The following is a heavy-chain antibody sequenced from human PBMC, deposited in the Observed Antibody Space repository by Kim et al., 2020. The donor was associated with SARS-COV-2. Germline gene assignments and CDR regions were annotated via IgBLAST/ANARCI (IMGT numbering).Heavy chain of an antibody. J-gene: IGHJ4*02. CDR2: IDSSSSSI. CDR3: ARDYSSSSGRDS. CDR1: GFTFTDYS. D-gene: IGHD6-6*01. Sequence: GGSLRLSCAASGFTFTDYSMHWVRQAPGKGLEWVSDIDSSSSSIFYADSVEGRLTVSRDNAKSSLYLQMNGLRAEDTAVYYCARDYSSSSGRDSWGPGTLVIVSS. V-gene: IGHV3-48*01.